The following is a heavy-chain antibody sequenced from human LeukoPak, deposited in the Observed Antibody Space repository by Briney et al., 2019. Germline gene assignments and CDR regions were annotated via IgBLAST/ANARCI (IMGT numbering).Heavy chain of an antibody. J-gene: IGHJ3*02. CDR1: GFTFSSYW. D-gene: IGHD6-25*01. V-gene: IGHV3-74*01. Sequence: GGSLRLSCAASGFTFSSYWMHWVRQAPGKGLVWVSRINSDGSRTSYADSVKGRFTISRDNAKNTPYLQMNSLRAEDAAVYYCARVGARLGAFDIWGQGTMVTVSS. CDR3: ARVGARLGAFDI. CDR2: INSDGSRT.